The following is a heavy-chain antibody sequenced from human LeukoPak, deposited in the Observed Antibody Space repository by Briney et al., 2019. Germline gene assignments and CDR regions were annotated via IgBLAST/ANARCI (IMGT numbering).Heavy chain of an antibody. Sequence: SETLSLTCTVSGGSISSGGYYWSWIRQPPGKGLEWIGYIYHSGSTYYNPSLKSRVTISVDRSKNQFSLKLSSVTAADTAVYYCARDLTGVTDWGQGTLVTVSS. CDR1: GGSISSGGYY. V-gene: IGHV4-30-2*01. CDR2: IYHSGST. D-gene: IGHD3-16*02. J-gene: IGHJ4*02. CDR3: ARDLTGVTD.